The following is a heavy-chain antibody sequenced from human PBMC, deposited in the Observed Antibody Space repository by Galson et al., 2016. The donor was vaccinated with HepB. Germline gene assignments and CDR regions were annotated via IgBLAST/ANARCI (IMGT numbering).Heavy chain of an antibody. Sequence: QSGAEVKKPGESLKISCKGSGYSFTSYWIGWVRQMPGKGLEWMGIIYPGHSDTRYSPSFQAQVSISADKSISTAYLEWSSLKASDTAMYYCARHSISAWPADFDYWGQGTLVSVSS. CDR1: GYSFTSYW. CDR3: ARHSISAWPADFDY. D-gene: IGHD6-19*01. V-gene: IGHV5-51*01. CDR2: IYPGHSDT. J-gene: IGHJ4*02.